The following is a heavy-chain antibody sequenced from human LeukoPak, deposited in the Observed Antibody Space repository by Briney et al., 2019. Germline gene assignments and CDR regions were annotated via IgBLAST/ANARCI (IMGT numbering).Heavy chain of an antibody. Sequence: SETLSLTCTVSGGSISSSSYYWGWIRQSPGKGLEWIGSIYYSGRTYYNPSLESRATTFLDTSKNQFSLNLSSVTAADTAVYYCASQSSGEYYFDYWGQGTLVTVSS. J-gene: IGHJ4*02. CDR1: GGSISSSSYY. CDR2: IYYSGRT. CDR3: ASQSSGEYYFDY. D-gene: IGHD6-19*01. V-gene: IGHV4-39*07.